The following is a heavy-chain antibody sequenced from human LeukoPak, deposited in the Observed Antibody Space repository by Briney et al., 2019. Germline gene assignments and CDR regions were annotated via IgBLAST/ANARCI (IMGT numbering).Heavy chain of an antibody. D-gene: IGHD6-19*01. V-gene: IGHV3-30*03. CDR1: GFTFSSYG. Sequence: PGRSLRLSCAASGFTFSSYGMHWVRQAPGKGLEWVAVISYDGSDKYYADSVKGRFTISRDNSKNTLYLQMNSLRAEDTAVYYCARSSSGWYYFDYWGQGTLVTVSS. CDR2: ISYDGSDK. CDR3: ARSSSGWYYFDY. J-gene: IGHJ4*02.